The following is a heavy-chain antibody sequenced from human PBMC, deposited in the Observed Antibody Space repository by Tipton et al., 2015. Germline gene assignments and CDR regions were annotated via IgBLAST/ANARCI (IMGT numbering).Heavy chain of an antibody. V-gene: IGHV3-53*01. D-gene: IGHD4-17*01. CDR2: IYSGGST. CDR1: GFTVSSNY. CDR3: AKANYGDYSRPDY. Sequence: VQLVQSGGGLIQPGGSLRLSCAASGFTVSSNYMSWVRQAPGKGLEWVSVIYSGGSTYYADSVKGRFTVSRDTSKSTLSLQMNSLRAEDTAVYYCAKANYGDYSRPDYWGQGTLVTVSS. J-gene: IGHJ4*02.